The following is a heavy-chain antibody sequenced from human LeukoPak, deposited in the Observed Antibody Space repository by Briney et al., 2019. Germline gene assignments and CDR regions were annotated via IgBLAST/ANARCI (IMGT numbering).Heavy chain of an antibody. CDR2: INHSGST. V-gene: IGHV4-34*01. Sequence: PSETLSLTCAVYGGSFSGYYWSWIRQPPGKGLEWIGEINHSGSTNYNPSPKSRVTISVDTSKNQFSLKLSSVTAADTAVYYCARVRLRSTYYYYGMDVWGQGTTVTVSS. J-gene: IGHJ6*02. CDR3: ARVRLRSTYYYYGMDV. CDR1: GGSFSGYY. D-gene: IGHD4-17*01.